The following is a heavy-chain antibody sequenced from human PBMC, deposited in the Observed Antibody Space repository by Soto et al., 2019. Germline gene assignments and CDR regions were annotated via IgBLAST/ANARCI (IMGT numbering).Heavy chain of an antibody. Sequence: ASVKVSCKASGGTFSSYSFSWVRQAPGQGLEWMGGIIPVFGSANYAQKFQGRVTITADESTSTAYMELSSLRSEDTAVYCCARGLRVFGVDYGFDIWGQGTMVTVSS. CDR3: ARGLRVFGVDYGFDI. CDR2: IIPVFGSA. D-gene: IGHD3-3*01. CDR1: GGTFSSYS. V-gene: IGHV1-69*13. J-gene: IGHJ3*02.